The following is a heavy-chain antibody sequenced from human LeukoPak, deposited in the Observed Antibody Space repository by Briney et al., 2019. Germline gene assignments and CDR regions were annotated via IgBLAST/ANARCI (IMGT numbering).Heavy chain of an antibody. D-gene: IGHD3-3*01. J-gene: IGHJ5*02. CDR1: GFTFSDYY. Sequence: GGSLRLSCAASGFTFSDYYMSWIRQAPGKGLEWVSYISSSGSTIYYADSVKGRFTISRDNAKNSLYLQMNSLRAEDTAVYYCAKDPLWSGYYMGFDPWGQGTLVTVSS. CDR2: ISSSGSTI. V-gene: IGHV3-11*01. CDR3: AKDPLWSGYYMGFDP.